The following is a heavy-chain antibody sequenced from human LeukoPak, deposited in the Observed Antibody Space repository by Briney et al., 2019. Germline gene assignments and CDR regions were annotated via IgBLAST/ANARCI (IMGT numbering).Heavy chain of an antibody. V-gene: IGHV3-72*01. CDR1: GFTFSDYF. D-gene: IGHD3-22*01. CDR3: ARVCYETSDSGP. Sequence: GGSLRLSCAVSGFTFSDYFMDWVRQAPGKGLEWVGRSQNIAKSYIAAYAPSVRGRFTISRDESKNSLYLQMNSLKIENTAVYYCARVCYETSDSGPWGQGTLVTVSS. CDR2: SQNIAKSYIA. J-gene: IGHJ5*02.